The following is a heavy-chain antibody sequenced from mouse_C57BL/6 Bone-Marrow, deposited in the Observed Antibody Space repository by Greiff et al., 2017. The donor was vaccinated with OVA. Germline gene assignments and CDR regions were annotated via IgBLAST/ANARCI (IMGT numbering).Heavy chain of an antibody. V-gene: IGHV1-26*01. CDR2: INPNNGGT. J-gene: IGHJ2*01. D-gene: IGHD2-4*01. CDR3: ERYPYYDYPYCDY. Sequence: EVQLQQSGPELVNPGASVKISCKASGYTFTDYYMNWVKQSHGKSLEWIGDINPNNGGTSYNQKFTGKATLTVDKSSSTAYMELRSLTSEDSEVYYCERYPYYDYPYCDYWGQGTTLTVSS. CDR1: GYTFTDYY.